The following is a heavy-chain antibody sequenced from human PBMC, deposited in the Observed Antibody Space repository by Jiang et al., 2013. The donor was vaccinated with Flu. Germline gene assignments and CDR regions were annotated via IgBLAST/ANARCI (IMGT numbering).Heavy chain of an antibody. CDR2: IRNSSSYI. CDR1: GFTFSSYS. D-gene: IGHD2-15*01. V-gene: IGHV3-21*01. CDR3: ARVRAVVVVAAIDCYYGMDV. J-gene: IGHJ6*02. Sequence: VQLLESGGGLVKPGGSLRLSCAASGFTFSSYSMNWARQAPGKGLEWVSSIRNSSSYIYYADSVKGRFTISRDNAKNSLYLQMNSLRAEDTAVYYCARVRAVVVVAAIDCYYGMDVWGQGTTVTVSS.